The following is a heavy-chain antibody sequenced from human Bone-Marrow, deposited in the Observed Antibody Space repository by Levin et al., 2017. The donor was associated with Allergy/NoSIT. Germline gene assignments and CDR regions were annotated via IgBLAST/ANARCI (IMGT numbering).Heavy chain of an antibody. V-gene: IGHV5-51*01. D-gene: IGHD1-26*01. CDR1: GYTFTSYW. CDR3: ARLEGTDSGRKYEQNWLDP. CDR2: IFPGDSDT. J-gene: IGHJ5*02. Sequence: GESLKISCKGSGYTFTSYWIAWVRQMPGKGLEWMGIIFPGDSDTIYNPSFQGQVTMSADKSISTAYLQWSSLKASHTAMYYCARLEGTDSGRKYEQNWLDPWGQGTPVTVSS.